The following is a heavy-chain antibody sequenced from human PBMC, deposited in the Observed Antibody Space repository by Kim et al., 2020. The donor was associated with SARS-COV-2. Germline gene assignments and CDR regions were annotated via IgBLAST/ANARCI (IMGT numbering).Heavy chain of an antibody. CDR2: ISWHSDNI. V-gene: IGHV3-9*01. CDR3: AKETQWLVKVRLTLSHF. J-gene: IGHJ4*01. CDR1: GFTFGDYG. Sequence: GGSLRLSCAASGFTFGDYGMHWVRLAPGKGLEWVSGISWHSDNIGYADSVNGRFTIYRDNAKNSLYLQMDSLRPEDTAVYYCAKETQWLVKVRLTLSHF. D-gene: IGHD6-19*01.